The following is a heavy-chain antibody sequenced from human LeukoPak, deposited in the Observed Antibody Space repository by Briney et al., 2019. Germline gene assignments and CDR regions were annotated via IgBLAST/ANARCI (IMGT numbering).Heavy chain of an antibody. Sequence: SETLSLTCTVSGGSISSYYWSWIRQPPGKGLEWIGYIYYSGSTNYNPSLKSRVTISVDTSKNQFSLKLSSVTAADTAVYYCARARLLWFGEFPNWFDPWGQGTLVTVSS. CDR1: GGSISSYY. J-gene: IGHJ5*02. D-gene: IGHD3-10*01. CDR2: IYYSGST. V-gene: IGHV4-59*01. CDR3: ARARLLWFGEFPNWFDP.